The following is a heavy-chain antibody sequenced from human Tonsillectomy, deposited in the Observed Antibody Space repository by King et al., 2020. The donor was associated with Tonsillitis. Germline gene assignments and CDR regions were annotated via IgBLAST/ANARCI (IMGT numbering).Heavy chain of an antibody. CDR2: ISYYGRNK. J-gene: IGHJ4*02. V-gene: IGHV3-30*18. Sequence: VQLVESGGGVVQPGRSLRLSCAASGFPFSSYGMHWVRQAPGKGLEWVGVISYYGRNKYYADSVKGRFTLSRDNSKNTLYLQMNSLRAEDTAVYYCAKGNPPDYWGQGTLVTVSS. CDR1: GFPFSSYG. D-gene: IGHD1-14*01. CDR3: AKGNPPDY.